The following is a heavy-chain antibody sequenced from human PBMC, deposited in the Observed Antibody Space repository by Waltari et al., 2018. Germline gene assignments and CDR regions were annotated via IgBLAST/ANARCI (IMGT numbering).Heavy chain of an antibody. V-gene: IGHV4-59*08. Sequence: VQLQESGPGLEKPSETLSITCAVSGDSIRRDYWPWIRQPPGKVLEWVGYMDYSGSSSYHPSLRSRVTMSVDTSKNQFSLRLNSVTAADTAVYYCARRRGVGANRDWFDPWGQGTLVTVSS. J-gene: IGHJ5*02. CDR3: ARRRGVGANRDWFDP. D-gene: IGHD1-26*01. CDR2: MDYSGSS. CDR1: GDSIRRDY.